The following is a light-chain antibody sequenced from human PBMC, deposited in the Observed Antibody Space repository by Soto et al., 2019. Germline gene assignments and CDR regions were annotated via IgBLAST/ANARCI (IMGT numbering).Light chain of an antibody. CDR1: TSDVGAYNY. V-gene: IGLV2-14*01. CDR2: EVS. J-gene: IGLJ2*01. Sequence: QSALTQPASVSGSPGQSSTISCTGTTSDVGAYNYVSWYQQHPGKAPKLMIFEVSERPSGVSNRFSGSKSGNTASLTISGLQAEDEADYYCSSYTSSNTPVFGGGTKLTV. CDR3: SSYTSSNTPV.